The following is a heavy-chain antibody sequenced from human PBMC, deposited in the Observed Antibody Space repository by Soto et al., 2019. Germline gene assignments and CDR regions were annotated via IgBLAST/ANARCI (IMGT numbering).Heavy chain of an antibody. Sequence: SETLSLTSTVSGGSISNYYWSWIRQPPGKGLEWIGYIHYSGSTNYNPSLKSRVTISVDTSKNQFSLKLSSVTAADTAVYYCARLLGRGTYVPDYWGQGTLVTVSS. CDR3: ARLLGRGTYVPDY. CDR1: GGSISNYY. J-gene: IGHJ4*02. CDR2: IHYSGST. D-gene: IGHD3-10*02. V-gene: IGHV4-59*01.